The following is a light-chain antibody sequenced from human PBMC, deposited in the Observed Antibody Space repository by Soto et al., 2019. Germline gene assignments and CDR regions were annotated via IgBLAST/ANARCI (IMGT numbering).Light chain of an antibody. CDR1: SIDIAPYNY. J-gene: IGLJ1*01. CDR3: SSYTSSTNYV. V-gene: IGLV2-14*01. CDR2: EVS. Sequence: SALTQPASVSGSPGQSITISCTGTSIDIAPYNYVSWYQQHPGKAPKLIIYEVSYRPSGISNRFSGSKSGNTASLTISGLQAEDEADYYCSSYTSSTNYVFGTGTKGTVL.